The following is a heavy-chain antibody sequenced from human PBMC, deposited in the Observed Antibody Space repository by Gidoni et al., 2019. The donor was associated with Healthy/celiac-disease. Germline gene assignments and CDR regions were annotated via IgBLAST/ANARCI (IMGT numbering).Heavy chain of an antibody. CDR2: IYYSGST. D-gene: IGHD3-22*01. J-gene: IGHJ4*02. Sequence: QLQLQESGPGLVKPSETLSLTCTVSGGSISSSSYYWGWIRQPPGKGLEWIGSIYYSGSTYYNPSLKSRVTISVDTSKNQFSLKLSSVTAADTAVYYCARHVRVKKFDYWGQGTLATVSS. CDR3: ARHVRVKKFDY. V-gene: IGHV4-39*01. CDR1: GGSISSSSYY.